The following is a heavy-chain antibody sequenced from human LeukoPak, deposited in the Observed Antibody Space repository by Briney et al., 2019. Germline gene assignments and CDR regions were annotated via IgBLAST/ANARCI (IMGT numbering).Heavy chain of an antibody. J-gene: IGHJ4*02. CDR2: ISSSSSYI. Sequence: GGSLRLSCAASGFTFSSYSMNWVRQAPGKGLEWVSSISSSSSYIYYADSVKGRFTISRDNAKNSLYLQMNSLRAEDTAVYYCARDLGNGGRNRYYFDYWGQGTLVTVPS. V-gene: IGHV3-21*01. CDR1: GFTFSSYS. D-gene: IGHD3-16*01. CDR3: ARDLGNGGRNRYYFDY.